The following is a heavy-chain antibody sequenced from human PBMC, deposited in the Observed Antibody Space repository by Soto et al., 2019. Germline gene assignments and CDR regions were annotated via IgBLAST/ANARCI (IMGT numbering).Heavy chain of an antibody. CDR3: ARDARGTRGFDEMDI. CDR1: GHIFTGYH. J-gene: IGHJ6*02. V-gene: IGHV1-2*02. CDR2: INPNSGDT. D-gene: IGHD3-9*01. Sequence: ASVKVSCKTSGHIFTGYHIHWVRQAPGRGLEWMGWINPNSGDTEYAQNFQGGVTMTRDTSFNLVYMEMSGLMSDDTAVYYCARDARGTRGFDEMDIWGQGTTVTVSS.